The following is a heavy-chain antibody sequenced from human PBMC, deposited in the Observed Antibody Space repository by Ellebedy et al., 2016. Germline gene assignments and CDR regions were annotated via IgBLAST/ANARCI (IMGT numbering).Heavy chain of an antibody. CDR2: IWYDGSNK. CDR1: GFTFSSYG. CDR3: ARSGITIFGVFDY. V-gene: IGHV3-33*01. Sequence: GGSLRLSCAASGFTFSSYGMQWVRQAPGKGLEWVAVIWYDGSNKYYADSVKGRFTISRDNSKNTLYLQMNSLRAEDTAVYYCARSGITIFGVFDYWGQGTLVTVSS. D-gene: IGHD3-3*01. J-gene: IGHJ4*02.